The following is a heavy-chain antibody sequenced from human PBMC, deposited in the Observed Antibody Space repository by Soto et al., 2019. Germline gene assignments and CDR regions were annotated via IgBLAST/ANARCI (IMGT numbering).Heavy chain of an antibody. Sequence: PSETLSLTCTVSGGSISSGGYYWSWIRQHPGKGLEWIGYIYYSGSTYYNPSLKSRVTISVDTSKNQFSLKLSSVTAADTAVYYCARDAGPPAILGWFDPWGQGTLGTVSS. CDR2: IYYSGST. J-gene: IGHJ5*02. CDR3: ARDAGPPAILGWFDP. CDR1: GGSISSGGYY. V-gene: IGHV4-31*03. D-gene: IGHD2-15*01.